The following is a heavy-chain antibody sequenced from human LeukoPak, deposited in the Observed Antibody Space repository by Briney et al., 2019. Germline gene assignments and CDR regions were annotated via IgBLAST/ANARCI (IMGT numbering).Heavy chain of an antibody. CDR1: GGSISSYY. V-gene: IGHV4-59*01. CDR3: ARAVRRDGYNLYYFDY. J-gene: IGHJ4*02. CDR2: IYYSGST. D-gene: IGHD5-24*01. Sequence: PSETLSLTCTVSGGSISSYYWSWIRQPPGKGLEWIGYIYYSGSTNYNPSLKSRVTISVDTSKNQFSLQLSSVTAADTAVYYCARAVRRDGYNLYYFDYWGQGTLVTVSS.